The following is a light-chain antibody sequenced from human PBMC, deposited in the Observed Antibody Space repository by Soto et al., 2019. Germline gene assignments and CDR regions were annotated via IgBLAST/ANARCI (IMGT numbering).Light chain of an antibody. Sequence: EIVMTQSPATLSVSPGERATLSCRASQSVSSNLAWYQQKPGQAPRLLIYGASTRATGIPARFSGSGSGTEFTLTISSLQSEDFAVYYCQQYNNWLGTFGQGTKVAI. CDR3: QQYNNWLGT. CDR2: GAS. V-gene: IGKV3-15*01. CDR1: QSVSSN. J-gene: IGKJ1*01.